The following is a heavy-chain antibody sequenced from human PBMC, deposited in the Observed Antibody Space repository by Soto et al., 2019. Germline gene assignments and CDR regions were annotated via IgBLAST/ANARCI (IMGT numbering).Heavy chain of an antibody. D-gene: IGHD6-13*01. V-gene: IGHV4-34*01. Sequence: PSETLSLTCAVYGGSFSGYYWSWIRQPPGKGLEWIGEINHSGSTNYNPSLKSRVTISVDTSKNQFSLKLSSVTAADTAVYYCAREWVAAAGTRFYYYYGMDVWGQGNTV. CDR1: GGSFSGYY. CDR2: INHSGST. J-gene: IGHJ6*02. CDR3: AREWVAAAGTRFYYYYGMDV.